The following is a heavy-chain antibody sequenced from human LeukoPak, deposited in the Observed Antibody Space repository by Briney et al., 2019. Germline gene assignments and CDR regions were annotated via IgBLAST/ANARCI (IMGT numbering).Heavy chain of an antibody. CDR3: ARDRDYYDSSGAPGDAFDI. D-gene: IGHD3-22*01. J-gene: IGHJ3*02. V-gene: IGHV3-21*01. CDR2: ISSSSSYI. CDR1: GFTFSSYS. Sequence: GGSLRLSCAASGFTFSSYSMNWVRQAPGKGLEWVSSISSSSSYIYYADSVKGRFTISRDNAKNSLYLQMNSLRAEDTAVYYCARDRDYYDSSGAPGDAFDIWGQGTMVTVSS.